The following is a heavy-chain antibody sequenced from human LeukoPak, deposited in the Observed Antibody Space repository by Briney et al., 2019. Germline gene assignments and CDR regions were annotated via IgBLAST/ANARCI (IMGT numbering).Heavy chain of an antibody. J-gene: IGHJ6*02. D-gene: IGHD2-15*01. Sequence: ASVKVSCKASGYTFTSYGISWVRQAPGQGLEWMGWISAYNGNTNYAQKLQGRVTMTTDTSTSTAYMELRSLRSDDTAVYYCVRDRAPDCSGGSCYSDGMDVWGQGTTVTVSS. CDR3: VRDRAPDCSGGSCYSDGMDV. CDR2: ISAYNGNT. V-gene: IGHV1-18*01. CDR1: GYTFTSYG.